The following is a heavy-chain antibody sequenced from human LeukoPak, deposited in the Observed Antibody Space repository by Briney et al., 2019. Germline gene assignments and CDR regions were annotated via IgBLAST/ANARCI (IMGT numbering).Heavy chain of an antibody. CDR2: ISSGSSTV. CDR3: ARGTNNAFDI. V-gene: IGHV3-48*04. D-gene: IGHD2-2*01. CDR1: GFTFSSYS. J-gene: IGHJ3*02. Sequence: GGSLRLSCAAPGFTFSSYSMTWVRQTPGKGLQWVSYISSGSSTVYYADSVRGRFTISRDNAENSLYLQMNSLRAEDTAVYYCARGTNNAFDIWGQGTIVTVSS.